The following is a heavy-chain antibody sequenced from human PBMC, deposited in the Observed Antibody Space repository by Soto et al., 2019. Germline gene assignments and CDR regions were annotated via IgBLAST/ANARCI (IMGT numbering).Heavy chain of an antibody. Sequence: EVQLLESGGGLVQPGGSLRLSCAASGFTFSSYAMSWVRQAPEKGLEWVSAISGSGGSTYYADSVKGRFTISRDNSKNTLYLQMNSLRAEDTAVYYCAKGGSTSRWPYYYGMDVWGQGTTVTVSS. D-gene: IGHD2-2*01. V-gene: IGHV3-23*01. CDR1: GFTFSSYA. CDR3: AKGGSTSRWPYYYGMDV. J-gene: IGHJ6*02. CDR2: ISGSGGST.